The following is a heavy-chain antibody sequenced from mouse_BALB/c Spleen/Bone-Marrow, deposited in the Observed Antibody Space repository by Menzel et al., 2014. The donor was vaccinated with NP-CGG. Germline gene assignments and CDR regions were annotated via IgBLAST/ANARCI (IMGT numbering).Heavy chain of an antibody. J-gene: IGHJ3*01. Sequence: EVQLVESGGGLVQPGGSLKLSCAASGFDFSRYWMSWVRQAPGKGLEWIGEINPDSSTINYTPSLKDKFIISRDNAKNALYLQMSKVRSEDTALYYCARMHYYGYVAYWGQGTLVTVSA. V-gene: IGHV4-1*02. D-gene: IGHD1-2*01. CDR2: INPDSSTI. CDR3: ARMHYYGYVAY. CDR1: GFDFSRYW.